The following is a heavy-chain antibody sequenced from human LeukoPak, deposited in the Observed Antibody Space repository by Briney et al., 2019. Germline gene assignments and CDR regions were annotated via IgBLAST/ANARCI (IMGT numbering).Heavy chain of an antibody. J-gene: IGHJ4*02. D-gene: IGHD1-26*01. CDR3: ARGGIIVGVDY. V-gene: IGHV4-59*01. CDR2: IYDSGST. Sequence: SETLSLTCTVSGGSISSYSWSWIRQPPGKGLEWIGFIYDSGSTNYNSSLKSRVTISVDTSENQFSLKLSSVTAADTAVYYCARGGIIVGVDYWGLGTLVTVSS. CDR1: GGSISSYS.